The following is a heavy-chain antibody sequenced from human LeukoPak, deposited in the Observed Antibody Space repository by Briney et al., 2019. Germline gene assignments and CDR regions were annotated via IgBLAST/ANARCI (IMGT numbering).Heavy chain of an antibody. J-gene: IGHJ4*02. CDR2: IRFDGSNI. V-gene: IGHV3-33*01. D-gene: IGHD1-26*01. Sequence: GGSLRLSCAASGIIFSAHGMHWVRQAPGKGLEWVAIIRFDGSNIHYADSVKGRFTISRDNSKNTLYLQMNSLRAEDTAVYYCVRDGVGATTYFGYFDHWGQGNLVTVSS. CDR3: VRDGVGATTYFGYFDH. CDR1: GIIFSAHG.